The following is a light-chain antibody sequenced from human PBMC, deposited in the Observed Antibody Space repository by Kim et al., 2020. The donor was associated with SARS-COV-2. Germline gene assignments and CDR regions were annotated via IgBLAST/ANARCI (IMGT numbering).Light chain of an antibody. J-gene: IGKJ1*01. CDR1: QSIISSY. CDR2: GTS. Sequence: PGDAVPLSCMASQSIISSYLAWYQQKPGQAPRLLIFGTSSRATGIPDRFSGSGSGTDFTLTISRLEPEDFAVYYCQQYGSSPRTFGQGTKVDIK. CDR3: QQYGSSPRT. V-gene: IGKV3-20*01.